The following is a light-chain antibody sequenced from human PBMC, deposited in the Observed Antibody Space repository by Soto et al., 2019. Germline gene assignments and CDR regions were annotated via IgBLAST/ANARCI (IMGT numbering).Light chain of an antibody. CDR1: TGAVTSSHY. CDR2: DTS. V-gene: IGLV7-46*01. CDR3: LLYFRPSEV. J-gene: IGLJ1*01. Sequence: QAVVTQEPSLTVSPGGTVTLTCGSSTGAVTSSHYAYWIQQKPGQVPRTLIYDTSNKHSWTPARFSGSLLGGKAALTLSGAQPEDEADYYCLLYFRPSEVFGNGTKVTVL.